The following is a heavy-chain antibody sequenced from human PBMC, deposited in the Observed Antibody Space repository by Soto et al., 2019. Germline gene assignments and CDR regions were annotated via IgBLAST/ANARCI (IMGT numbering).Heavy chain of an antibody. CDR3: ARVGWTVTTLGGPMDV. J-gene: IGHJ6*02. Sequence: EVQLVESGGDLIQPGGSLRLSCAASGFTVSSNYMSWVRQAPGKGLEWVSVIYSGGSTYYADSVKGRFTISRDNSKNTLYLQMNSLRAEDTAVYYCARVGWTVTTLGGPMDVWGQGTTVTVSS. D-gene: IGHD3-16*01. CDR1: GFTVSSNY. CDR2: IYSGGST. V-gene: IGHV3-53*01.